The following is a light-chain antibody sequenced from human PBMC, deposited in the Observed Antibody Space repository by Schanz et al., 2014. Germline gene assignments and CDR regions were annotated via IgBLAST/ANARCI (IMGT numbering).Light chain of an antibody. J-gene: IGLJ2*01. CDR2: EVS. Sequence: QSALIQPPSVSGSPGQSVTISCTGTSSDVGGYNYVSWYQQHPGKAPKLMIYEVSKRPSGVPDRFSGSKSGNTASLTVSGLQAEDEGDYYCSSYAGNNKLLFGGGTKLTVL. V-gene: IGLV2-8*01. CDR3: SSYAGNNKLL. CDR1: SSDVGGYNY.